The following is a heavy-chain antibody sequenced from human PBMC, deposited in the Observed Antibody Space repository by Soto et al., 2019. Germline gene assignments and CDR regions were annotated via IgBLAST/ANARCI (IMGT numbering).Heavy chain of an antibody. J-gene: IGHJ5*02. V-gene: IGHV2-5*01. Sequence: QITLKESGPTLVKPTQTLTLTCTFSGFSLTTPGAGVGWIRQPPGKALEWLALIYWNDDKRYIPSLKSRLTITKDTSKNQVVLMMTNMDPVDTATYYCAHRGYGDYPRDNWFDPWGQGVPVIVSS. CDR1: GFSLTTPGAG. CDR2: IYWNDDK. D-gene: IGHD4-17*01. CDR3: AHRGYGDYPRDNWFDP.